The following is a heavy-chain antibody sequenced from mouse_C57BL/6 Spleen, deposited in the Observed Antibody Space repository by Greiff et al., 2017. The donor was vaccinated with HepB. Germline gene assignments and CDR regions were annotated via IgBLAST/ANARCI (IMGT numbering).Heavy chain of an antibody. CDR3: ARKTGILRYGSSYFDY. Sequence: QVQLQQPGAELVKPGASVKLSCKASGYTFTSYWMHWVKQRPGQGLEWIGMIHPNSGSTNYNEKFKSKATLTVDKSSSTAYMQLSSLTSEDSAVYYCARKTGILRYGSSYFDYWGQGTTLTVSS. D-gene: IGHD1-1*01. V-gene: IGHV1-64*01. CDR2: IHPNSGST. CDR1: GYTFTSYW. J-gene: IGHJ2*01.